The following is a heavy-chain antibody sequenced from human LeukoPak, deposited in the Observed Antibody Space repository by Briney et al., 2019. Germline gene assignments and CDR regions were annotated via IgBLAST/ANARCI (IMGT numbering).Heavy chain of an antibody. V-gene: IGHV4-59*01. CDR3: ARTFTAGYCSSTSCSGEGVYFDY. CDR2: VSYSGST. D-gene: IGHD2-2*01. CDR1: GGSISSYY. J-gene: IGHJ4*02. Sequence: PSETLSLTCTVSGGSISSYYWSWIRQPPGKGLEWIGYVSYSGSTNYDPSLKSRATISVDTSKNQFSLKLSSVTAADTAVYYCARTFTAGYCSSTSCSGEGVYFDYWGQGTLVTVSS.